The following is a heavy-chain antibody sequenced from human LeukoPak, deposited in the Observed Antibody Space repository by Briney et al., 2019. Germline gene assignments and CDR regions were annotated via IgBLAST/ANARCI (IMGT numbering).Heavy chain of an antibody. V-gene: IGHV4-59*01. CDR1: GGSMSTYH. J-gene: IGHJ6*04. Sequence: SETLSLTCTVSGGSMSTYHWSWIRQPPGKGLEWIGYIYYSGSTNYNPSLKSRVTISLDTSKNQFSLKVSSVTAADTAVYYCARDRDDILTGPYMDFWGKGTTVTVSS. CDR2: IYYSGST. D-gene: IGHD3-9*01. CDR3: ARDRDDILTGPYMDF.